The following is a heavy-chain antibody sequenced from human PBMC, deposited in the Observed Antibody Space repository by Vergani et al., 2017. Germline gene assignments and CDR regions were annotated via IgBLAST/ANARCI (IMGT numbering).Heavy chain of an antibody. CDR2: LRHDGSNE. CDR3: ARDRGDWRYSRYFYNYYMDV. V-gene: IGHV3-30*02. J-gene: IGHJ6*03. D-gene: IGHD2-8*02. Sequence: QVQVVESGGGVVQPGGSLRLSCAASGFTFSFYGMQWVRQAPGKGLERVAFLRHDGSNEYYADSVKGRFTISRDNSKSTLFLQMNSLRVEDMAVYYCARDRGDWRYSRYFYNYYMDVWGKGTTVTVSS. CDR1: GFTFSFYG.